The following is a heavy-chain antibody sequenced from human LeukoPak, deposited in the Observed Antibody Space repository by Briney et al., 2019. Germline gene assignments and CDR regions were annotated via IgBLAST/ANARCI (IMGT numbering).Heavy chain of an antibody. J-gene: IGHJ6*02. CDR3: ARDRSSGYYYYYYGMDV. Sequence: ASETLSLTCAVHGGSFSGYYWSWIRQPPGKGLEWIGEINHSGSTNYNPSLKSRVTISVDTSKNQFSLKLSSVTAADTAVYYCARDRSSGYYYYYYGMDVWGQGTTVTVSS. D-gene: IGHD3-22*01. CDR1: GGSFSGYY. CDR2: INHSGST. V-gene: IGHV4-34*01.